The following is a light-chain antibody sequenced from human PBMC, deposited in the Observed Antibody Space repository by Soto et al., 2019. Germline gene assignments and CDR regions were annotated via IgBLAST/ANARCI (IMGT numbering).Light chain of an antibody. CDR2: GAS. CDR3: QQYGGSPPLT. CDR1: QSVTSSY. V-gene: IGKV3-20*01. Sequence: VLTQSPGTLSLSPGERATLSCRASQSVTSSYLAWYQQKPGQAPRLLIYGASSRATGIPDRFSGSGSGTDFTLTISRLEPEDCAVYYCQQYGGSPPLTFGGGTTVEIK. J-gene: IGKJ4*01.